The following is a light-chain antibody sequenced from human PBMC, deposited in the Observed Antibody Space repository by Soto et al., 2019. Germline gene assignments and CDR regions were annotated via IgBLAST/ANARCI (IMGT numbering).Light chain of an antibody. CDR2: GAS. Sequence: EIVLTQSPGTLSLSPGERATLSCRASQSVSSSYLAWYQQKPGQAPRLLIYGASTRATGIPARFSGSGSGTDFTLTISSLQPEDFATYYCQQSYSTPVTFGQGTKVDI. CDR3: QQSYSTPVT. CDR1: QSVSSSY. J-gene: IGKJ1*01. V-gene: IGKV3-20*01.